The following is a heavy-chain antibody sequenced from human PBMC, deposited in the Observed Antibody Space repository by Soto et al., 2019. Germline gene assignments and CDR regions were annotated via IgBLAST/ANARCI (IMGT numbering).Heavy chain of an antibody. J-gene: IGHJ4*02. D-gene: IGHD5-18*01. V-gene: IGHV1-46*01. CDR2: LRPGGGST. CDR1: GYAFTRYY. Sequence: ASVKVSCKASGYAFTRYYMHWVRQAPGQGLEWMGILRPGGGSTTYAQKFQGRVAMTKDTSTSTVYMELSSLRSEDTAVYYCARGMDTDISLLDYWGQGTLGTVS. CDR3: ARGMDTDISLLDY.